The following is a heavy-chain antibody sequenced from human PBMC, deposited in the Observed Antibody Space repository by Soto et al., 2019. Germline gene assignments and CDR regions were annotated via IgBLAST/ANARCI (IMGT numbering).Heavy chain of an antibody. J-gene: IGHJ5*02. CDR2: IIPIFGTA. CDR3: ARTNTAMVTGWFDP. CDR1: GGTFSSYA. D-gene: IGHD5-18*01. V-gene: IGHV1-69*12. Sequence: QVQLVQSGAEVKKPGSSVKVSCKASGGTFSSYAISWVRQAPGQGLEWMGGIIPIFGTANYAQKFQGRVTIXAXEXSSTAYMELSSLRSEDTAVYYCARTNTAMVTGWFDPWGQGTLVTVSS.